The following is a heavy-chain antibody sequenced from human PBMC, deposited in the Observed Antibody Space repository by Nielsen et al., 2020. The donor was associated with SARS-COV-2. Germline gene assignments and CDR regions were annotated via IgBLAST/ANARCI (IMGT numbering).Heavy chain of an antibody. CDR3: ARDRGWYVYDY. D-gene: IGHD6-19*01. CDR2: IIPIFGTA. Sequence: SVKVSCKASGGTFSSYAISWVRQAPGQGLEWMGGIIPIFGTANYAQKFQGRVTITADESTSTAYMELSRLRSDDTAVYYCARDRGWYVYDYWGQGTLVTVSS. J-gene: IGHJ4*02. CDR1: GGTFSSYA. V-gene: IGHV1-69*13.